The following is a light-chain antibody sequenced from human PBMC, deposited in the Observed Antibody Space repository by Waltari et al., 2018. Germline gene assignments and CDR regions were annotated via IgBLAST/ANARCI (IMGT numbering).Light chain of an antibody. J-gene: IGLJ3*02. CDR3: CSYTSASTLGV. Sequence: QSALPQPASVSGSPGQSITIPCTGTSRDLGGYVYVPWYQQYPGKAPKLIIYDVIYRPSGVSNRFSGSKSGNTASLTISGLQAEDEANYYCCSYTSASTLGVFGGGTKLTVL. V-gene: IGLV2-14*03. CDR2: DVI. CDR1: SRDLGGYVY.